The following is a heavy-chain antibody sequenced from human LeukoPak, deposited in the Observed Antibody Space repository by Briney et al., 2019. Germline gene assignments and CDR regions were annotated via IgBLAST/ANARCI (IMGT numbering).Heavy chain of an antibody. CDR3: ARHMGLGYSYGYPYFDY. Sequence: PSETLSLTCTVSGGSISSYYWSWIRQPPGKGLEWIGYIYYSGSTNYHPSLKSRVTISVDTSKNQFSLKLSSVTAADTAVYYCARHMGLGYSYGYPYFDYWGQGTLVTVSS. CDR2: IYYSGST. V-gene: IGHV4-59*08. CDR1: GGSISSYY. J-gene: IGHJ4*02. D-gene: IGHD5-18*01.